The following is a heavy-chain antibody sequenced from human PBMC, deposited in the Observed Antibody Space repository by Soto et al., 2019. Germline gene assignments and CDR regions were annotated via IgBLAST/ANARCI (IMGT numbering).Heavy chain of an antibody. Sequence: PSETLSLTCTVSGASITQYYWNWIRQSPGKGLEWIVSVSSTGSTVFNPSLTSRVTVSLDTSKNQFSLTLNSVTAADTAVYYCARVGGSPYHNHEFDFWGQGTLVTV. J-gene: IGHJ4*02. CDR1: GASITQYY. V-gene: IGHV4-59*01. CDR2: VSSTGST. CDR3: ARVGGSPYHNHEFDF. D-gene: IGHD3-10*01.